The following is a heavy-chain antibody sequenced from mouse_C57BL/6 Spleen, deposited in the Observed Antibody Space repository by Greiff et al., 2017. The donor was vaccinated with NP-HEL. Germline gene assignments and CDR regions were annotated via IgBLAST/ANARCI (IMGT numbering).Heavy chain of an antibody. J-gene: IGHJ3*01. CDR2: IYPGSGNT. CDR1: GYTFTDYY. D-gene: IGHD1-1*01. CDR3: ARWGIGSSYWFAY. Sequence: QVQLQQSGAELVRPGASVKLSCKASGYTFTDYYINWVKQRPGQGLEWIARIYPGSGNTYYNEKFKGKATLTAEKSSSTAYMQLSSLTSEDSAVYFCARWGIGSSYWFAYWGQGTLVTVSA. V-gene: IGHV1-76*01.